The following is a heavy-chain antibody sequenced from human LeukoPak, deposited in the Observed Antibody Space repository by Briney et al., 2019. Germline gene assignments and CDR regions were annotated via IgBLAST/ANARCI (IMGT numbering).Heavy chain of an antibody. CDR1: GFTFSSYG. Sequence: GGSLRLSCAASGFTFSSYGMHWVRQAPGKGLEWVAVIWYDGSNKYYADSVKGRFTISRDNSKNTLYLQMNSLRAEDTAVYYCASLGTGSGSYSSDYWGQGTLATVSS. V-gene: IGHV3-33*01. J-gene: IGHJ4*02. CDR2: IWYDGSNK. CDR3: ASLGTGSGSYSSDY. D-gene: IGHD3-10*01.